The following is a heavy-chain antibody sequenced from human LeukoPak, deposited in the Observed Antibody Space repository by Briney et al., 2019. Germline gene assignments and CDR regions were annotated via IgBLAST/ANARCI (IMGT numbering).Heavy chain of an antibody. D-gene: IGHD1-26*01. CDR1: GFTFSSYA. CDR3: VKGREAYSGSYTPFAS. V-gene: IGHV3-23*01. Sequence: PGGSLRLSCAASGFTFSSYAMIWVRPAPGKGVEWVSAISGSGGSTYYADSVKGRFTISRDNSKNTLYLQMNSLRAEDTAVYYCVKGREAYSGSYTPFASWGQGTWVTVSS. CDR2: ISGSGGST. J-gene: IGHJ4*02.